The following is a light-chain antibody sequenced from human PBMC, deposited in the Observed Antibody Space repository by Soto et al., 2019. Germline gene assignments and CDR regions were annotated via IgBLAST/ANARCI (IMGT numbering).Light chain of an antibody. CDR2: EVS. Sequence: QSAPTQPPSASGSPGQSATISCTGTSSDVGGYNYVSWYQQYPGKAPKLMIYEVSKRPSGVSDRFSGSKSGNTASLTVSGLQPEDEADYYCSSYAGSSTWVFGGGTKVTVL. V-gene: IGLV2-8*01. CDR1: SSDVGGYNY. CDR3: SSYAGSSTWV. J-gene: IGLJ2*01.